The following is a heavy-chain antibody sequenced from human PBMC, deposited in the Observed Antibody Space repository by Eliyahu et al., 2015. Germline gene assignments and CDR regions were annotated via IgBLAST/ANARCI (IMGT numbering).Heavy chain of an antibody. D-gene: IGHD5-18*01. CDR3: ARDRGYSLDY. Sequence: EVKLVESGGGLVQPGGSLXLXXAASGFTFRTYWMHXARXAPGKGLVWVSYISSDVSSTNYADSVRGRFTISRDNAKSTLYLEMNSLRAEDTAVYYCARDRGYSLDYWGQGTLVTVSS. CDR2: ISSDVSST. J-gene: IGHJ4*02. V-gene: IGHV3-74*01. CDR1: GFTFRTYW.